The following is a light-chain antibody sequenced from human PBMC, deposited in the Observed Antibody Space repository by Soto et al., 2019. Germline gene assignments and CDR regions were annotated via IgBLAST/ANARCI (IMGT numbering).Light chain of an antibody. CDR1: QSVSSY. CDR3: QQRSNWPPGFT. V-gene: IGKV3-11*01. Sequence: EIVLTQSPATLSLSPGERATLSCRASQSVSSYLAWYQQKPGQAPRLLIYDASSRATGIPARFSGSGSGTDSTLTISSLGPEDVAVYYCQQRSNWPPGFTFGPGTKVDIK. CDR2: DAS. J-gene: IGKJ3*01.